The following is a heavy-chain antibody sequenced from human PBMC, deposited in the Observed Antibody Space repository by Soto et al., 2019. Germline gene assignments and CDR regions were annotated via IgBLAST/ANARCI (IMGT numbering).Heavy chain of an antibody. CDR2: IIPILGIA. V-gene: IGHV1-69*02. CDR3: ARFMTYYYDSSGYYASD. Sequence: ASVKVSCKASGGTFSSYTISWVRQAPGQGLEWVGRIIPILGIANYAQKFQGRVTMTTDTSTSTAYMELRSLRSDDTAVYYCARFMTYYYDSSGYYASDWGQGTLVTVSS. CDR1: GGTFSSYT. J-gene: IGHJ4*02. D-gene: IGHD3-22*01.